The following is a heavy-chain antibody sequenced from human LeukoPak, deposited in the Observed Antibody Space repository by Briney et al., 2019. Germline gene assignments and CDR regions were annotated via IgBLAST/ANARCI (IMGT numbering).Heavy chain of an antibody. V-gene: IGHV4-38-2*01. CDR1: GFTVSANY. CDR2: IYYSGST. Sequence: PGGSLRLSCAGSGFTVSANYMSWVRQPPGKGLEWIGSIYYSGSTYYNPSLKSRVTISVDTSKNQFSLKLSSVTAADTAVYYCARVSWWFGVNLGFDYWGQGTLVTVSS. D-gene: IGHD3-10*01. J-gene: IGHJ4*02. CDR3: ARVSWWFGVNLGFDY.